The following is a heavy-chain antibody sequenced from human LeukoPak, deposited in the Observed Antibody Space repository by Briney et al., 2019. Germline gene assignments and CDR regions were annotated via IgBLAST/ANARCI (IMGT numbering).Heavy chain of an antibody. V-gene: IGHV3-7*04. CDR3: ARARGYSYNPHFDY. Sequence: GGSLTLACVASGFTFSGYLMSWVRQAPGEGLEWVANIKQDGGEFYYVDAVKGRFTISRDNAKNSLYLQMNRLRVDDTAVYYCARARGYSYNPHFDYWGQGTLVTVSS. CDR2: IKQDGGEF. J-gene: IGHJ4*02. CDR1: GFTFSGYL. D-gene: IGHD5-18*01.